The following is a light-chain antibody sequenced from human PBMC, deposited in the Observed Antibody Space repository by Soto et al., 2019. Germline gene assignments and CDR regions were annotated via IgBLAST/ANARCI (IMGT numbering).Light chain of an antibody. CDR2: EVS. J-gene: IGLJ1*01. CDR1: SSDVGGYNY. Sequence: QSALTQPASVSGSPGQSITISCTGNSSDVGGYNYVPWYQQHPGKAPKLMIYEVSNRPSGVSNRFSGSKSGNTAYLTISGLQAEDEADYDCSSYTSSSTLDVFGTGTKVTVL. V-gene: IGLV2-14*01. CDR3: SSYTSSSTLDV.